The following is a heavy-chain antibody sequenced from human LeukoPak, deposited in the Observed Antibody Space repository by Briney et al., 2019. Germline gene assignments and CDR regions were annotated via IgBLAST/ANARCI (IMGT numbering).Heavy chain of an antibody. D-gene: IGHD1-26*01. J-gene: IGHJ4*02. Sequence: GGSLRLSCAASGFTFSSYAMSWVRQAPGKGLEWVSAISGSGGSTYYADSVKGRFTISRDNSKNTLYLQMNSLRAEDTAVYYCARALYSGSPPGTQPIDYWGQGTLVTVSS. CDR3: ARALYSGSPPGTQPIDY. CDR1: GFTFSSYA. CDR2: ISGSGGST. V-gene: IGHV3-23*01.